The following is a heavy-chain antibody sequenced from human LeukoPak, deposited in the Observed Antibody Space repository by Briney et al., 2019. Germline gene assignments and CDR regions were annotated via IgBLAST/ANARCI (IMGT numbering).Heavy chain of an antibody. Sequence: PSETLSLTCAVYGGSFGGYYWSWIRQPPGKGLEWIGEINHSGSTNYNPSLKSRVTISVDTSKNQFSLKLSSVTAADTAVYYCARRRVQTSSGYCSSTSCHQRAPYFDYWGQGTLVTVSS. CDR1: GGSFGGYY. J-gene: IGHJ4*02. V-gene: IGHV4-34*01. CDR3: ARRRVQTSSGYCSSTSCHQRAPYFDY. D-gene: IGHD2-2*01. CDR2: INHSGST.